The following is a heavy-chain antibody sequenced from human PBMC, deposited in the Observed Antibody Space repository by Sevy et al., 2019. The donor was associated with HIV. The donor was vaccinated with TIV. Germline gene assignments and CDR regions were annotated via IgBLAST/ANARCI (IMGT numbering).Heavy chain of an antibody. J-gene: IGHJ4*02. CDR1: GGSISSYF. CDR3: ARDSTSRPGVLDY. CDR2: IYFTGNT. Sequence: SETLSLTCSVSGGSISSYFWTWVQQSPGKGLEWIGNIYFTGNTDYSPYLRSRVTLSLDTSKSQFSLTLKSVTAADTAIYFCARDSTSRPGVLDYWGQGTLVTVSS. D-gene: IGHD6-6*01. V-gene: IGHV4-59*13.